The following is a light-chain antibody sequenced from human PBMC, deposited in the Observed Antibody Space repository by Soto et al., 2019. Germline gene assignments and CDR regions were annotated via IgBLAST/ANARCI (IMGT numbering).Light chain of an antibody. V-gene: IGKV1-5*01. CDR2: DVS. J-gene: IGKJ5*01. Sequence: DIQMTQSPSTVSASVGDRVRLTCRASQNIERWQAWYQQKPGKAPKLLLYDVSTLERGVPSRFSGSGSATEFTLTISRLQPEDFATYYRQQINSYPGGITFGQGKRREIK. CDR3: QQINSYPGGIT. CDR1: QNIERW.